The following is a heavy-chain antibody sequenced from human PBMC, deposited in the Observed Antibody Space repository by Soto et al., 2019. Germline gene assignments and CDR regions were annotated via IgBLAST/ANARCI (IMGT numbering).Heavy chain of an antibody. CDR1: GYTLTSYA. CDR2: INAGNGNT. CDR3: ARGRGYSYGFLDP. Sequence: ASVKVSCKASGYTLTSYAMHWVRQAPGQRLEWMGWINAGNGNTKYSQKFQGRVTITRDTSASTAYMELSSLRSEDTAVYYCARGRGYSYGFLDPWGQGTLVNVSS. D-gene: IGHD5-18*01. V-gene: IGHV1-3*01. J-gene: IGHJ5*02.